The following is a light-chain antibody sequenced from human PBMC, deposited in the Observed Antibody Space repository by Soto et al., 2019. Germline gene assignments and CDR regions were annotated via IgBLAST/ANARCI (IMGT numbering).Light chain of an antibody. CDR3: SSFAGSNNVV. J-gene: IGLJ2*01. Sequence: QSALTQPPSASGSPGQSVTISCTGTSYDVGGYNFVSWYQQHPGKAPKLMIYEVTKRPSGVPDRFSGSKSGNTASLTVSGLQAEDEADYYCSSFAGSNNVVFGGGIKLTVL. CDR2: EVT. CDR1: SYDVGGYNF. V-gene: IGLV2-8*01.